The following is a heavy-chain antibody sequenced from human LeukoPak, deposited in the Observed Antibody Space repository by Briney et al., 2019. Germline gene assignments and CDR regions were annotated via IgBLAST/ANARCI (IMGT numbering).Heavy chain of an antibody. J-gene: IGHJ4*02. Sequence: GGSLRLSCAASGFTYSNYAISWVRQAPGKGLEWVSSISGSGANTHYADSVKGRFTVSRDNSKNMLYLQMNSLRIDDTAVYYCAKDRNYHGSGRGEDYWGQGTLVTVSS. V-gene: IGHV3-23*01. CDR3: AKDRNYHGSGRGEDY. CDR1: GFTYSNYA. CDR2: ISGSGANT. D-gene: IGHD3-10*01.